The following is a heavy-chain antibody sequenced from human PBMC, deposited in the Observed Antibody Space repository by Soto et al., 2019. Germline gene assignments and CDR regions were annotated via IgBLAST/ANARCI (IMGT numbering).Heavy chain of an antibody. J-gene: IGHJ6*02. D-gene: IGHD3-22*01. Sequence: ASVKVSCKGSGYTLTELSMHWVRQAPGKGLEWMGGFDPEDGETIYAKKFQGRVTMTEDTSTDTAYMELSSLRSEDTALFYCATGRVGYYYDSSGYYMDVWGQGTTVTVSS. V-gene: IGHV1-24*01. CDR3: ATGRVGYYYDSSGYYMDV. CDR1: GYTLTELS. CDR2: FDPEDGET.